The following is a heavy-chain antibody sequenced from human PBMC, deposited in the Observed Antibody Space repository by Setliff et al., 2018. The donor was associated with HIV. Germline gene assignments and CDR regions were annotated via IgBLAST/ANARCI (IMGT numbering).Heavy chain of an antibody. CDR3: ARLSTTSRDFDS. J-gene: IGHJ4*02. CDR1: YDTISTADYY. D-gene: IGHD3-10*01. Sequence: PSETLSLTCTASYDTISTADYYWSWIRQPPGKGLEWIGFVSYTVTTRYSPSLKSRITISIDTSKNQFSLQLSSVTAADTAVYYCARLSTTSRDFDSWGQGTLVTVSS. V-gene: IGHV4-30-4*01. CDR2: VSYTVTT.